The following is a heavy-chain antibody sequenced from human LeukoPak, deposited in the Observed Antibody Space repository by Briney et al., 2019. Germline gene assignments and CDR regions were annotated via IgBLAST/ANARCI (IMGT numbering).Heavy chain of an antibody. CDR1: GYTFTGYY. Sequence: ASVKVSCKASGYTFTGYYMHWVRQAPGQGLEWMGRINPNSGGTNYAQKFQGRVTMTRDTSISTAYMELSRLRSEDTAVYYCARAHIVAAGKSLVPHSYGMDVWGQGTTVTVSS. CDR3: ARAHIVAAGKSLVPHSYGMDV. CDR2: INPNSGGT. J-gene: IGHJ6*02. D-gene: IGHD6-13*01. V-gene: IGHV1-2*06.